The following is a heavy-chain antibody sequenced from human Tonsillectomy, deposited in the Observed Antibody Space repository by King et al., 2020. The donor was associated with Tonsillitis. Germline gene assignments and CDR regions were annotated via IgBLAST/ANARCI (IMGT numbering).Heavy chain of an antibody. D-gene: IGHD1-1*01. J-gene: IGHJ5*02. V-gene: IGHV3-30*02. CDR1: GFTFSSYG. Sequence: VQLVESGGGVVQPGGSLRLSCAASGFTFSSYGMHWVRQAPGKGLEWVAFIRYDGSNKYYADSVKGRFTISRDNSKNTLYLQMNSLRAEDTAVYYCAKDVETTGTSCWFDPWGQGALGTVSS. CDR3: AKDVETTGTSCWFDP. CDR2: IRYDGSNK.